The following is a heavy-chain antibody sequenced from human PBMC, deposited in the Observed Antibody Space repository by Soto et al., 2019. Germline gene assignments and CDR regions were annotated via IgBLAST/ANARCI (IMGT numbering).Heavy chain of an antibody. J-gene: IGHJ5*02. CDR3: AKPRSSLEWPPFDP. V-gene: IGHV4-34*01. CDR1: GGSFCGYY. D-gene: IGHD3-3*01. CDR2: INHSGST. Sequence: SETLSLTCAVYGGSFCGYYWTGIRQPPGTGLEWIGEINHSGSTNYNPSLKSRVTISVDTSKNQFSLKLTSVTAADTAVYFCAKPRSSLEWPPFDPWGLGTLVTVSS.